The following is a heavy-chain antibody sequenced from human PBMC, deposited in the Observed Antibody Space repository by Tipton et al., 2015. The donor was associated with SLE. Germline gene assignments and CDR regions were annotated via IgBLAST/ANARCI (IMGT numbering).Heavy chain of an antibody. CDR2: INFTGRT. J-gene: IGHJ6*02. CDR1: GGSVNSGSYY. CDR3: ARVRLGFYYYYGMDV. Sequence: TLSLTCTVSGGSVNSGSYYWGWIRQPPGKGLELIGTINFTGRTFYNSSLRSRVTMSLDTSKNQFSLKLSSVTAADTAVYYCARVRLGFYYYYGMDVWGQGTTVTVSS. D-gene: IGHD7-27*01. V-gene: IGHV4-39*01.